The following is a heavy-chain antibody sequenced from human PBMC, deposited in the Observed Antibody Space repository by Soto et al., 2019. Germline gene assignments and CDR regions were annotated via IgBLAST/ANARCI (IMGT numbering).Heavy chain of an antibody. Sequence: PVGSLRLSCAASGFTFSSYGMHWVRQAPGKGLEWVAVISYDGSNKYYADSVKGRFTISRDNSKNTLYLQMNSLRAEDTAVYYCAKDQSGAFDIWGQGTMVTVSS. CDR1: GFTFSSYG. CDR2: ISYDGSNK. V-gene: IGHV3-30*18. CDR3: AKDQSGAFDI. J-gene: IGHJ3*02.